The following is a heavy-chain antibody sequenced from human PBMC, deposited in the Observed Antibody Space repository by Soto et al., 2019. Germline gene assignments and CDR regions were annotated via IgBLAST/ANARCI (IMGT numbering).Heavy chain of an antibody. CDR3: LASSGWYGRAYYFDY. CDR1: GGSISSSSYY. D-gene: IGHD6-19*01. J-gene: IGHJ4*02. V-gene: IGHV4-39*01. Sequence: KPSETLSLTCTVSGGSISSSSYYWGWIRQPPGKGLEWIGSIYYSGSTYYNPSLKSRVTISVDTSKNQFSLKLSSVTAADTAVYYCLASSGWYGRAYYFDYWGQGTLVTVYS. CDR2: IYYSGST.